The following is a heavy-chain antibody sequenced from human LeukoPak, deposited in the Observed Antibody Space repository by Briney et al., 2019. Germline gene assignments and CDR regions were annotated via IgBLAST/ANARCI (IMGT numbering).Heavy chain of an antibody. CDR1: GYTFTSYG. D-gene: IGHD2-21*02. J-gene: IGHJ3*02. V-gene: IGHV1-69*05. CDR2: IIPIFGTA. CDR3: ARDLLYCGGDCYSSVI. Sequence: GASVKVSCKASGYTFTSYGISWVRQAPGQGLEWMGRIIPIFGTANYAQKFQGRVTITTDESTSTAYMELSSLRSEDTAVYYCARDLLYCGGDCYSSVIWGQGTMVTVSS.